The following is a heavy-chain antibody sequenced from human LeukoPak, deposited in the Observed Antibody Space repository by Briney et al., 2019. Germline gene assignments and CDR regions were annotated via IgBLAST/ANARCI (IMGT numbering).Heavy chain of an antibody. CDR3: AGEPVSRTGTYDY. D-gene: IGHD1-1*01. CDR1: GGTFSSYA. CDR2: IIPIFGTA. V-gene: IGHV1-69*05. Sequence: GSSVKVSCKAFGGTFSSYAISWVRQAPGQGLEWMGGIIPIFGTANYAQKSQGRVTITTDESTSTAYMELSSLRSEDTAVYYCAGEPVSRTGTYDYWGQGTLVTVSS. J-gene: IGHJ4*02.